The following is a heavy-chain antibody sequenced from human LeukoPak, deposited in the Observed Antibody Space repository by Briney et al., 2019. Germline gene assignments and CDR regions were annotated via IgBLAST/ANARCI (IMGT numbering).Heavy chain of an antibody. CDR3: ARRGSENYYIDY. Sequence: SETLSLTCTVCRDSISRSGYYWGWIRQPPGKGLEWIGSISYSGTTYTNASLRSRVTLSVDMSRNHFSLKLTSVTAADTAVYYCARRGSENYYIDYWGQGTLVTVSS. D-gene: IGHD3-10*01. J-gene: IGHJ4*02. CDR2: ISYSGTT. V-gene: IGHV4-39*02. CDR1: RDSISRSGYY.